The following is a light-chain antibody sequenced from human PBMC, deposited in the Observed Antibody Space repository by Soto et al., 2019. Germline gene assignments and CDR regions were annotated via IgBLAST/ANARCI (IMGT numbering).Light chain of an antibody. Sequence: EIVMTQSTATLSVSPGERATLSCRASQSVSINLAWYQQKPGQAPRLLIYGASTRATGIPARFSGSGSGTEFTLTISSLQSEDFAVYYCQQYNNWPPLTFGGGTKVEIK. V-gene: IGKV3-15*01. J-gene: IGKJ4*01. CDR3: QQYNNWPPLT. CDR2: GAS. CDR1: QSVSIN.